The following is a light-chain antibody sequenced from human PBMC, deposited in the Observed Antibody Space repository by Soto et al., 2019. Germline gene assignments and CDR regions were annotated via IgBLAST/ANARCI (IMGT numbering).Light chain of an antibody. V-gene: IGLV2-14*01. Sequence: QSALTQPASVSGSPGQSITISCTGTSSDVGNYNYVSWYQQHPGKAPKLMIYEVSNRPSGVSSRFSGSKSGNTASLTISGLQAEDEADYYGSSYTINTTLLFGGGTKLTVL. J-gene: IGLJ2*01. CDR2: EVS. CDR1: SSDVGNYNY. CDR3: SSYTINTTLL.